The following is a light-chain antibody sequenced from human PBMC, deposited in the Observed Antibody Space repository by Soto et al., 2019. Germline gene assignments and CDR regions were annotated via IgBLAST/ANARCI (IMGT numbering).Light chain of an antibody. V-gene: IGLV2-14*03. Sequence: QSALTQPASVSGSPGQSISISCTGASSDVGGYSYVSWYQHHPNKAPKLIIYDVSYRPSGISNRFSGSKSGNTASLTISGLQAEDEADYYCTSYTRSSTLVFGGGTKVTVL. CDR3: TSYTRSSTLV. CDR2: DVS. J-gene: IGLJ2*01. CDR1: SSDVGGYSY.